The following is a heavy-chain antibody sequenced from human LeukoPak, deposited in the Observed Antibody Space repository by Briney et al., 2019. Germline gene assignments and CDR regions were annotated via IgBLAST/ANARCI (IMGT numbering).Heavy chain of an antibody. J-gene: IGHJ4*02. Sequence: GAALEISFKGSGYSFTSYWIGWGRPMPGKGVGWMGIIYPGDSDTRYSPSFQGQVTISADKSISTAYLQWSSLKASDTAMYYCARYFDYIDYWGQGTLVTVSS. D-gene: IGHD3-9*01. CDR3: ARYFDYIDY. CDR2: IYPGDSDT. CDR1: GYSFTSYW. V-gene: IGHV5-51*01.